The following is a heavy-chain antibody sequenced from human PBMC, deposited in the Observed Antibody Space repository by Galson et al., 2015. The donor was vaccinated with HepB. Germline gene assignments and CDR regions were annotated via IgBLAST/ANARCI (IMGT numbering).Heavy chain of an antibody. V-gene: IGHV3-49*03. Sequence: SLRLSCAASGFTFGDYAMSWFRQAPGKGLEWVGFIRSKAYGGTTEYAASVKGRFTISRDDSKSIAYLQMNSLKTEDTAVYYCTRGLYSSGWYLRGSIYYDYWGQGTLVTVSS. CDR1: GFTFGDYA. CDR3: TRGLYSSGWYLRGSIYYDY. D-gene: IGHD6-19*01. J-gene: IGHJ4*02. CDR2: IRSKAYGGTT.